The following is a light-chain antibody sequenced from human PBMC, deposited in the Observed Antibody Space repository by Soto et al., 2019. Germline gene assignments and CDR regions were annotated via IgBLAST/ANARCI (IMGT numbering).Light chain of an antibody. J-gene: IGKJ2*01. CDR1: QSVSNK. Sequence: EMVMTQFPATLSASPGERATLSCRASQSVSNKLVWYQQKPGQAPRLLFCGASNRANGIPGRFSASGSGTEFTLTISSLQPEDLAVYYCLQYKDLPYTVGQGIKVEIK. CDR3: LQYKDLPYT. V-gene: IGKV3-15*01. CDR2: GAS.